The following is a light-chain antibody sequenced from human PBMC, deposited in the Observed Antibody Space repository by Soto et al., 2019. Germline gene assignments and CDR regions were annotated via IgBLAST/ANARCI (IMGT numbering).Light chain of an antibody. CDR3: QQYGSAPT. Sequence: EIVLTQSPGTLSLSPGGRATLSCRASQSVRSSYLAWYQQKPGQAPRLLIYGASSRATGIPDRFSGSGSAPDFTLTISRREPEDLAAYYCQQYGSAPTFGGGTKVGMK. CDR1: QSVRSSY. CDR2: GAS. J-gene: IGKJ4*01. V-gene: IGKV3-20*01.